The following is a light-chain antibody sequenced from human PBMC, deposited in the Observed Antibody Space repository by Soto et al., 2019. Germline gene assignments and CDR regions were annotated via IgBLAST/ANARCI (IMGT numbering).Light chain of an antibody. CDR3: LQDYNYPRA. CDR1: QALSNY. CDR2: TAS. Sequence: IQLTQSPSVLSASVGDTVTITCRASQALSNYLAWYQQKPGKAPKFLIYTASSLQSGVPSRFSGNGSGTDFTLTISSLQPEDFATYYCLQDYNYPRAFGQGTKVDIK. V-gene: IGKV1-6*01. J-gene: IGKJ1*01.